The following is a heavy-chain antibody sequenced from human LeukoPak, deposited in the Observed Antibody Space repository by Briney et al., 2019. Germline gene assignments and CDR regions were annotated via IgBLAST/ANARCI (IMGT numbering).Heavy chain of an antibody. D-gene: IGHD2-8*01. Sequence: PGGSLRLSRAASGITFTNAWLTWVRQAPGKGLEWVGRVKTKGDGGAADYAAPVKGRFTISRDDSTKTLYLQMNSLKTEDTAVYYCTTDRMIYATNWAVSWFDPWGQGTLVTVSS. CDR2: VKTKGDGGAA. CDR1: GITFTNAW. CDR3: TTDRMIYATNWAVSWFDP. J-gene: IGHJ5*02. V-gene: IGHV3-15*01.